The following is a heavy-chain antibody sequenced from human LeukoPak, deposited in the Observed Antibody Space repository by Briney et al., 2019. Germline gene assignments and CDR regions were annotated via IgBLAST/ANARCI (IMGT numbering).Heavy chain of an antibody. Sequence: GGSLRLSCAASGFTISNNYMSWVRQAPGKGLEWVSLFYSGGTTYYADSVKGRFTISTDNSKNTLYPHMNSLRAEDTAVYYCARDLNVWGPGTLVTVSS. CDR3: ARDLNV. CDR1: GFTISNNY. CDR2: FYSGGTT. V-gene: IGHV3-66*01. J-gene: IGHJ4*02. D-gene: IGHD3-16*01.